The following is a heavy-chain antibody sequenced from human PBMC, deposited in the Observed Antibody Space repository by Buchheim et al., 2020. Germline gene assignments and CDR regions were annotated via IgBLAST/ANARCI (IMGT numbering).Heavy chain of an antibody. CDR3: VRRYNTNWGHGD. Sequence: EVQLVESGGGLVQPGGSLRLSCAASGFTVSSNYMSWVRQAPGKGLEWVSIIYSGGGTYYADSVKGRFIITRDDPKNMLYLQMNSLRAEDTAVYYCVRRYNTNWGHGDWGQGTL. V-gene: IGHV3-66*04. CDR1: GFTVSSNY. D-gene: IGHD7-27*01. CDR2: IYSGGGT. J-gene: IGHJ4*02.